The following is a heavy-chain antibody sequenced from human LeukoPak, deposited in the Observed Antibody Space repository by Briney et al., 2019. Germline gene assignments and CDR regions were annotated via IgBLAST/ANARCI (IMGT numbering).Heavy chain of an antibody. Sequence: LSLTCAVYGGSFSGYYWSWIRQPPGKGLEWVGFIRSKAYGGTTDYAASVKGRFTISRDDSKSIAYLQMNSLKTEDTAVYYCTRDWPWLALDYWGQGTLVTVSS. CDR1: GGSFSGYY. D-gene: IGHD6-19*01. CDR2: IRSKAYGGTT. J-gene: IGHJ4*02. V-gene: IGHV3-49*03. CDR3: TRDWPWLALDY.